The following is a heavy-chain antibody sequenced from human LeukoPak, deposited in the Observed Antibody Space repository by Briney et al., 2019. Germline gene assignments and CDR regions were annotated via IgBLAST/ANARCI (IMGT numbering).Heavy chain of an antibody. J-gene: IGHJ6*02. CDR3: ARDHEVVPAATYYYGMDV. CDR1: GFTFSSYA. Sequence: GGSLRLSCAASGFTFSSYAMHWVRQAPGKGLEWVAVISYDGSNKYYADSVKGRFTISRDNSKNTLYLQMNSLRAEDTAVYYCARDHEVVPAATYYYGMDVWGQGTTVTVSS. CDR2: ISYDGSNK. D-gene: IGHD2-2*01. V-gene: IGHV3-30*04.